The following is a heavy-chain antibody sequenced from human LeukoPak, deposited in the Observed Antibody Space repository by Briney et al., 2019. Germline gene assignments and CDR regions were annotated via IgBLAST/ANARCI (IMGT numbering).Heavy chain of an antibody. J-gene: IGHJ4*02. Sequence: SETLSLTCTVSGGSISSYYWSWIRQPPGKGLELIGYIYYSGSTNYNPSLKSRVTISVDTSKNQFSLKLCSMAAAETAVFHCASTRESSSFSTDYWGQGSLVTVSS. CDR2: IYYSGST. V-gene: IGHV4-59*01. D-gene: IGHD6-13*01. CDR1: GGSISSYY. CDR3: ASTRESSSFSTDY.